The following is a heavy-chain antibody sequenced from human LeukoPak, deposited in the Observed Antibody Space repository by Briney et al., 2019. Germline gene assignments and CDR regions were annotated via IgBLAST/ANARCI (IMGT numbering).Heavy chain of an antibody. V-gene: IGHV3-21*01. CDR2: ISSSSSYI. Sequence: PGGSLRLSCAASGFTFSSYSMNWVRQAPGKGLEWVSSISSSSSYIYYADSVEGRFAISRDNAKNSLYLQMNSLRAEDTAVYYCARSGWYSGWYYFDYWGQGTLVTVSS. D-gene: IGHD6-19*01. CDR3: ARSGWYSGWYYFDY. J-gene: IGHJ4*02. CDR1: GFTFSSYS.